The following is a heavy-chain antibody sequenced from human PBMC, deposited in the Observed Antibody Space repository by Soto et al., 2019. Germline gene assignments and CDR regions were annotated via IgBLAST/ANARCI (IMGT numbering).Heavy chain of an antibody. Sequence: QITLKESGPTLVKPTQTLTLTCTFSGFSLSTTGVGVGWIRQPPGKALEWLALIYWDDDKRYSPSLKSRLTITKDTSKNQVVLTMTNIDPLDTATYYCAHSDYIRPLDSWGQGPLVTVSS. CDR2: IYWDDDK. J-gene: IGHJ4*02. V-gene: IGHV2-5*02. D-gene: IGHD4-17*01. CDR1: GFSLSTTGVG. CDR3: AHSDYIRPLDS.